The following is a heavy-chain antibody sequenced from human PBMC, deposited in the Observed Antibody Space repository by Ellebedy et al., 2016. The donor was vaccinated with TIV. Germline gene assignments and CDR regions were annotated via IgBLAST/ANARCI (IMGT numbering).Heavy chain of an antibody. J-gene: IGHJ4*02. CDR2: IYPGDSDT. V-gene: IGHV5-51*01. CDR1: GYSFTSYW. Sequence: GESLKISCKGSGYSFTSYWIGRARQIPGKGLEWLGLIYPGDSDTRYSPSFQGQVTISADKSISTAYLQWSSLKASDTAMYYCARGRYCSGGSCYPFDYWGQGTLVTVSS. CDR3: ARGRYCSGGSCYPFDY. D-gene: IGHD2-15*01.